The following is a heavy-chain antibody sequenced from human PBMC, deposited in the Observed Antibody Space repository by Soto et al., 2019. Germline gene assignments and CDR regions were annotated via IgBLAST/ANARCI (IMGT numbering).Heavy chain of an antibody. Sequence: PSQTLSLTCALSGDSVSSNSAAWNWIRQSPSRGLEWLGRTYYRSKWYNDYAVSVKSRITINPDTSKNQFSLQLNSVTPEDTAVYYCASSTIFGVVIRYYYYYYGMDVWGQGTTVTVSS. J-gene: IGHJ6*02. V-gene: IGHV6-1*01. CDR3: ASSTIFGVVIRYYYYYYGMDV. CDR1: GDSVSSNSAA. D-gene: IGHD3-3*01. CDR2: TYYRSKWYN.